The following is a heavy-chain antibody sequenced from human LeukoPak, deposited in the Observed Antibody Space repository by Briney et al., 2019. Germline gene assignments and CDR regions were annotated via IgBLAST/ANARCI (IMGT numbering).Heavy chain of an antibody. CDR2: ISSSSSYI. CDR3: ARVKGGNYFDY. J-gene: IGHJ4*02. Sequence: EGSLRLSCAASGFTFSSYSMNWVRQAPGKGLEWVSSISSSSSYIYSADSVKGRFTISRDSSKNTLYLQMNSLRAEDTAVYYCARVKGGNYFDYWGQGTLVTVSS. CDR1: GFTFSSYS. V-gene: IGHV3-21*04. D-gene: IGHD3-16*01.